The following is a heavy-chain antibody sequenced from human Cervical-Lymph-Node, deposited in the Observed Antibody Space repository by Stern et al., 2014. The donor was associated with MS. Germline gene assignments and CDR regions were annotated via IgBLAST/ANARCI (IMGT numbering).Heavy chain of an antibody. CDR3: ASAYSSSHYYFDY. D-gene: IGHD6-13*01. CDR2: IWSDGSNQ. Sequence: VQLVESGGGVVQPGRSLRLSCAASGFSFSRYAMHWVRQAPGKGLEWVALIWSDGSNQYYAASVTGRFTISRDNFKNTLYLQMNSLRAEDAAVYYCASAYSSSHYYFDYWGQGTLVTVSS. J-gene: IGHJ4*02. V-gene: IGHV3-33*01. CDR1: GFSFSRYA.